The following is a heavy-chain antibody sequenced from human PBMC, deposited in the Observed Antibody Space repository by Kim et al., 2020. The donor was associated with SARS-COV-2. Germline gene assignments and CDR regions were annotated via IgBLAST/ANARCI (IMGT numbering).Heavy chain of an antibody. V-gene: IGHV1-69*13. CDR3: ARGAWYDSSGYYPDFDY. CDR2: IIPIFGTA. Sequence: SVKVSCKASGGTFSSYAISWVRQAPGQGLEWMGGIIPIFGTANYAQKFQGRVTITADESTSTAYMELSSLRSEDTAVYYCARGAWYDSSGYYPDFDYWGQGTLVTVSS. D-gene: IGHD3-22*01. J-gene: IGHJ4*02. CDR1: GGTFSSYA.